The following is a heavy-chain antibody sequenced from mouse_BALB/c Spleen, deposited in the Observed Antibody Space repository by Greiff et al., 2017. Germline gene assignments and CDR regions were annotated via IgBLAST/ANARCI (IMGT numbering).Heavy chain of an antibody. CDR3: ARAVWLRRHWYFDV. D-gene: IGHD2-2*01. CDR2: IWGDGST. Sequence: QVQLKESGPGLVAPSQSLSITCTVSGFSLTGYGVNWVRQPPGKGLEWLGMIWGDGSTDYNSALKSRLSISKDNSKSQVFLKMNSLQTDDTARYYCARAVWLRRHWYFDVWGAGTTVTVSS. V-gene: IGHV2-6-7*01. CDR1: GFSLTGYG. J-gene: IGHJ1*01.